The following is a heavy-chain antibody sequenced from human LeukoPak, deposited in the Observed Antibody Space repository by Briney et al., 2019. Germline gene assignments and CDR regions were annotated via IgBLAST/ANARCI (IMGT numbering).Heavy chain of an antibody. J-gene: IGHJ6*02. CDR3: ARDSGIYDSSGYYGLSYYGMDV. V-gene: IGHV3-23*01. Sequence: PGGSLRLSGAASGFTFASYAMTWVRQAPGKGLEWFSAISGSGGSTYYADSVKGRFTISRDNYKNALYLQMNSLRAEDTAVYYCARDSGIYDSSGYYGLSYYGMDVWGQGTTVTVSS. D-gene: IGHD3-22*01. CDR1: GFTFASYA. CDR2: ISGSGGST.